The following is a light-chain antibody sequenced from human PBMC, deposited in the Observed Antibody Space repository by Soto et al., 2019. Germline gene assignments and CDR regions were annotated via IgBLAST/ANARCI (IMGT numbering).Light chain of an antibody. CDR2: AAS. CDR1: QAIGND. J-gene: IGKJ2*01. Sequence: DIQMTQSPSSLSASVGDRVTLTCRASQAIGNDLGWFQQKPGKAPKRLIYAASSLQSGVPSRFSGSGSVTEFTLTISSLQPEDFATYFCLQHNSYPFTFGQGTKVDIK. CDR3: LQHNSYPFT. V-gene: IGKV1-17*01.